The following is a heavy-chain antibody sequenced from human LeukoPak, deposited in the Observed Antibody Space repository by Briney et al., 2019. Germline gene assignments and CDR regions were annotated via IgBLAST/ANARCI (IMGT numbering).Heavy chain of an antibody. CDR3: ARVGGRQLRVTWFDP. CDR1: GGSFSGYY. V-gene: IGHV4-34*01. Sequence: SETLSLTCAVYGGSFSGYYWSWIRQPPGKGLEWIGEINHSGSTNYNPSLKSRVTISVDTSKNQFSLKLSSVTAADTAVYYCARVGGRQLRVTWFDPWGQGTMVTVAS. CDR2: INHSGST. D-gene: IGHD5-18*01. J-gene: IGHJ5*02.